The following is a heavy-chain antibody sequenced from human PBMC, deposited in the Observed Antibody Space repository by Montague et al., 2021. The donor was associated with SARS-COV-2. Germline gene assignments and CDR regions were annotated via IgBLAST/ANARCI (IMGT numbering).Heavy chain of an antibody. Sequence: SETLSLTCTVSGGSISSSSYYWGWIRQPPGKGLEWIGSIFYSGSTXYNPSVKSRVTISVDTSKNQFSLKLSSVTAADTAVYYCASLKRGGIVVAGPYYFDYWGKGTLVTVSS. CDR1: GGSISSSSYY. J-gene: IGHJ4*02. V-gene: IGHV4-39*01. D-gene: IGHD6-19*01. CDR2: IFYSGST. CDR3: ASLKRGGIVVAGPYYFDY.